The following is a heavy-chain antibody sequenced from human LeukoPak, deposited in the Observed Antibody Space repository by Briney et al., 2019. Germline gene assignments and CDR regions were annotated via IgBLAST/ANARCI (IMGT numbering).Heavy chain of an antibody. D-gene: IGHD3-22*01. V-gene: IGHV3-74*01. J-gene: IGHJ4*02. Sequence: GGSLRLSCAAARFTFSSYWMYWVRHAPGKGLVWVSGINGDGSSRSYADSVKGRFTISRDNSKNTLYLQMNSLRAEDTAVYYCASDSSGSVDYWGQGTLVTVSS. CDR1: RFTFSSYW. CDR3: ASDSSGSVDY. CDR2: INGDGSSR.